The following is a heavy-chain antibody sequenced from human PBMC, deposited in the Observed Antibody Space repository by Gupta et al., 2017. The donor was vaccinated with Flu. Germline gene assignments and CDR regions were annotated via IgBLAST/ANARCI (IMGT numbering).Heavy chain of an antibody. CDR3: ARNSGQGDLSP. V-gene: IGHV1-3*04. J-gene: IGHJ5*02. D-gene: IGHD3-16*01. CDR2: IHTGSGVT. CDR1: GYIFANYA. Sequence: QVQLVQSGAEVKKPGASVKLSCKTSGYIFANYAIHWLRQAPGQRLEWMGWIHTGSGVTKYSPRFQGRVTFSRDASANTADMDLSRLTYEDTALYYCARNSGQGDLSPWGQGTLGTVSS.